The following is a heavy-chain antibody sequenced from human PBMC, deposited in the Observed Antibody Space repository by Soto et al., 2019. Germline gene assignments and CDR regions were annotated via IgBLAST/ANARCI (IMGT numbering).Heavy chain of an antibody. CDR1: GYSISSSNW. D-gene: IGHD6-13*01. V-gene: IGHV4-28*01. CDR3: ARNRRTNSWYAFDI. Sequence: PSETLSLTCAVSGYSISSSNWWGWIRQPPGKGLEWIGYIYYSGSTYSNPSLKSRVTMSVDTSKNQFSLKLSSVTAVDTAVYYCARNRRTNSWYAFDIWGQGTMVTVSS. J-gene: IGHJ3*02. CDR2: IYYSGST.